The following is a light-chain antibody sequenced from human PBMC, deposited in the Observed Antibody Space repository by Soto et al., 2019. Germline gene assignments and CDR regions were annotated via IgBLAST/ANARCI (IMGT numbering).Light chain of an antibody. J-gene: IGKJ5*01. CDR2: DAS. CDR3: QQRSNWIT. CDR1: QSVSSN. Sequence: ETVMTQSPATLSVSPWEGATLSCRASQSVSSNLAWYQQKPGQAPRLRIYDASSRATGIPARFSGSGSGTDFTLTISSVEPEDFAVDYCQQRSNWITFGQGTRLEIK. V-gene: IGKV3D-11*03.